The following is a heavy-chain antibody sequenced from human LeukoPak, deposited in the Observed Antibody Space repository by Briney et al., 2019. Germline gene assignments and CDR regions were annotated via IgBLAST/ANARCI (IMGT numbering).Heavy chain of an antibody. V-gene: IGHV3-30-3*01. D-gene: IGHD5-12*01. Sequence: PGRSLRLSCAASGFTFSSYAMPWVRQAPGKGLEWVAVISYEGSNKYYADSVKGRFTISRDNSKNTLYLQMNSLRAEDTAVYYCARDLANSGYDAPDDYWGQGTLVTVSS. J-gene: IGHJ4*02. CDR1: GFTFSSYA. CDR2: ISYEGSNK. CDR3: ARDLANSGYDAPDDY.